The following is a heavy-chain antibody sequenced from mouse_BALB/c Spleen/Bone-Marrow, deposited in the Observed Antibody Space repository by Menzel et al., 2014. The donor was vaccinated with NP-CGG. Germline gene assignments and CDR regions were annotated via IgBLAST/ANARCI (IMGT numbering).Heavy chain of an antibody. V-gene: IGHV7-3*02. CDR3: ARFPMDY. CDR1: GFTFXDYY. CDR2: IRNKAYGYTT. Sequence: EVQLQQSGGGLVQPGGSLRLSCTTSGFTFXDYYMSWVRQPPGKALEWLAFIRNKAYGYTTEYSASVRGRFTISRDNSQSILYLQMNTLRAEDSATYYCARFPMDYWGQGTSVTVSS. J-gene: IGHJ4*01.